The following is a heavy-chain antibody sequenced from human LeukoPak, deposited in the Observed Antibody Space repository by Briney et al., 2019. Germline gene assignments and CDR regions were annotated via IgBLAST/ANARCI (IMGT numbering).Heavy chain of an antibody. Sequence: GGSLRLSCAASGFTFSSYSMNWVRQAPGEGLEWVLSISSSSSYIYYADSVKGRFTISRDNAKNSLYLQMNSLRAEDTAVYYCARATYSYYDSSGYSVGDYWGQGTLVTVSS. CDR1: GFTFSSYS. CDR3: ARATYSYYDSSGYSVGDY. D-gene: IGHD3-22*01. V-gene: IGHV3-21*01. J-gene: IGHJ4*02. CDR2: ISSSSSYI.